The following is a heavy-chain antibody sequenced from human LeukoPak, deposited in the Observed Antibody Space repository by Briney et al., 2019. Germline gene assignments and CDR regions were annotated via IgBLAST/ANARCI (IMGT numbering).Heavy chain of an antibody. J-gene: IGHJ4*02. CDR2: IMPDGSEK. Sequence: GGSLRLSCAASGFTFDDYGMSWVRQAPGKGLEWVANIMPDGSEKYYVDSVKGRFTISRDNAKNSVFLQMNSLRVEDTAVYYCARDFANGDYYDYWGQGTLVTVSS. V-gene: IGHV3-7*01. D-gene: IGHD7-27*01. CDR3: ARDFANGDYYDY. CDR1: GFTFDDYG.